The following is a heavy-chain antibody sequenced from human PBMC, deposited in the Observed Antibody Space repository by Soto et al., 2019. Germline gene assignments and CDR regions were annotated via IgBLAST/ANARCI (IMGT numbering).Heavy chain of an antibody. CDR2: ISYDGSNK. D-gene: IGHD4-4*01. V-gene: IGHV3-30-3*01. J-gene: IGHJ2*01. Sequence: QVQLVESGGGVVQPGRSLRLSCAASGFTFSSYAMHWVRQAPGKGLEWVAVISYDGSNKYYADSVKGRFTISRDNSKNTLYLQMNSRRTKDTAVYYCARPLWTDDYNWGYFDLWGRGTLVTVSS. CDR3: ARPLWTDDYNWGYFDL. CDR1: GFTFSSYA.